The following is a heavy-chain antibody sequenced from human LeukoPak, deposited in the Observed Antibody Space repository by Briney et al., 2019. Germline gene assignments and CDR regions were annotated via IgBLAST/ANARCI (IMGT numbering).Heavy chain of an antibody. CDR3: AINFEMAYYAY. J-gene: IGHJ4*02. V-gene: IGHV3-53*01. Sequence: GGSLGLSCAASGFTVSSNYMSWVRQAPGKGLEWVSVIYSGGSTYYADSVKGRFTISRDNSKNTLYLQMNSLRAEDTAVYYCAINFEMAYYAYWGQGTLVTVSS. CDR2: IYSGGST. CDR1: GFTVSSNY. D-gene: IGHD5-24*01.